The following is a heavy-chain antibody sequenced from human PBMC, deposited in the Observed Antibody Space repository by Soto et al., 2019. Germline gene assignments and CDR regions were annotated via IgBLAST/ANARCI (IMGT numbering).Heavy chain of an antibody. Sequence: TSTVSGGSIISTISYWGWIRQPPGKGLEWIGSIHYSGSTYYNPSLKSRVTISVDTSKNQFSLKLSSVTAAETAVYYCARLHYCSDSYYIAVHWCDPWGHGTL. J-gene: IGHJ5*02. CDR3: ARLHYCSDSYYIAVHWCDP. CDR1: GGSIISTISY. CDR2: IHYSGST. D-gene: IGHD3-10*01. V-gene: IGHV4-39*01.